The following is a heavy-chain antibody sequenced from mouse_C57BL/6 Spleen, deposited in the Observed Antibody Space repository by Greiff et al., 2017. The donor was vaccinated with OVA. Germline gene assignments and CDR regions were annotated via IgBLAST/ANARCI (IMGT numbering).Heavy chain of an antibody. CDR3: LYYGSSYSHYFDY. V-gene: IGHV1-59*01. J-gene: IGHJ2*01. Sequence: VQLQQPGAELVRPGTSVKLSCKASGYTFTSYWMHWVKQRPGQGLEWIGVIDPSDSYTNYNQKFKGKATLTVDTSSSTAYMQLSSLTSEDSAVYYCLYYGSSYSHYFDYWGQGTTLTVSS. CDR2: IDPSDSYT. CDR1: GYTFTSYW. D-gene: IGHD1-1*01.